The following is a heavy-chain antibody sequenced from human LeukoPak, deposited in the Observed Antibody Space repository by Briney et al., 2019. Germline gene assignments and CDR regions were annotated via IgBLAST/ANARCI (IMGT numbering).Heavy chain of an antibody. CDR3: ATGVPKPDIVVVVAATDGMDV. CDR2: ISCDGSNK. CDR1: GFTFSSYA. Sequence: GGSLRLSCAASGFTFSSYAMHWVRQAPGKGLEWVAVISCDGSNKYYADSVKGRFTISRDNSKNTLYLQMNSLRAEDTAVYYCATGVPKPDIVVVVAATDGMDVWGQGTTVTVSS. V-gene: IGHV3-30-3*01. D-gene: IGHD2-15*01. J-gene: IGHJ6*02.